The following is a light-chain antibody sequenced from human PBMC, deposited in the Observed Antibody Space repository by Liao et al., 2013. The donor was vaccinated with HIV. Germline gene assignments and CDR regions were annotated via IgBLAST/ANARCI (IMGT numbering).Light chain of an antibody. CDR1: DLGDKY. CDR3: QAWDSFTGV. Sequence: SYELTQPPSVSVSPGQTASITCSGDDLGDKYACWYQQKPGQSPVLVISQDRKRPSGIPERFSGSNSRNTATLTISGTQAMDEADYYCQAWDSFTGVFGAGTRVTVL. CDR2: QDR. J-gene: IGLJ1*01. V-gene: IGLV3-1*01.